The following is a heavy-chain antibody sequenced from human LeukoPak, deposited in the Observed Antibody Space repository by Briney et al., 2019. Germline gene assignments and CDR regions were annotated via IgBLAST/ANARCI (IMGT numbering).Heavy chain of an antibody. CDR1: GFTFSDYY. D-gene: IGHD3-9*01. CDR3: AKGVRYLDWWILDY. Sequence: PGGSLRLSCAVSGFTFSDYYMSWIRQAPGKGLEWVSYISSGGSTISHADSVKGRFTISRDNAENSLYLQMNSLRAEDTAVYYCAKGVRYLDWWILDYWGQGTLVPVSS. J-gene: IGHJ4*02. V-gene: IGHV3-11*01. CDR2: ISSGGSTI.